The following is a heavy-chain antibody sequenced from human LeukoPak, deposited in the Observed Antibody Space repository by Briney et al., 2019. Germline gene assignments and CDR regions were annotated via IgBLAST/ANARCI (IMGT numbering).Heavy chain of an antibody. CDR3: ARDSYDSSGYYYVGDDY. V-gene: IGHV1-2*06. CDR1: GYTFTGYY. Sequence: ASVRVSCKASGYTFTGYYMHWVRQAPGQGLEWMGRINPNSGGTNYAQKFQGRVTMTRDTSISTAYMELSRLRSDDTAVYYCARDSYDSSGYYYVGDDYWGQGTLVTVSS. J-gene: IGHJ4*02. CDR2: INPNSGGT. D-gene: IGHD3-22*01.